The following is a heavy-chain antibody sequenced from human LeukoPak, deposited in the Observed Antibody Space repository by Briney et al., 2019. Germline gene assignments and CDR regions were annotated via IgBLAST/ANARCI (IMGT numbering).Heavy chain of an antibody. D-gene: IGHD3-10*01. J-gene: IGHJ4*02. Sequence: ASVKVSCKASGYTFTDYYMHWVRQAPGQGLQWMGWINPNTGDTNYAQNFQGSVTMTRDTSISTAYMELRSLRSDDTAVYYCARDQLTKDYYGSGSPGYWGQGTLVTVSS. CDR2: INPNTGDT. CDR1: GYTFTDYY. CDR3: ARDQLTKDYYGSGSPGY. V-gene: IGHV1-2*02.